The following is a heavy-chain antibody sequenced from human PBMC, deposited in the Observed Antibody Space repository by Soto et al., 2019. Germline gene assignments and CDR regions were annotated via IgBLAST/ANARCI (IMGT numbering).Heavy chain of an antibody. D-gene: IGHD4-17*01. CDR1: GFTFSSYA. V-gene: IGHV3-30-3*01. J-gene: IGHJ6*02. Sequence: QVQLVESGGGVVQPGRSLRLSCAASGFTFSSYAMHWVRQAPGKGLEWVAVISYDGSNKYYADSVKGRFTISRDNSKNTLYLQRNSLRAEDTAVYYCVRDADYGDYGGGYYYYGMDVWGQGTTVTGSS. CDR2: ISYDGSNK. CDR3: VRDADYGDYGGGYYYYGMDV.